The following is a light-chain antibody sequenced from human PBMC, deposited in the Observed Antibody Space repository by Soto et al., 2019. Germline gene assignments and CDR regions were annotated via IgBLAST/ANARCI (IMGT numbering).Light chain of an antibody. J-gene: IGLJ1*01. CDR3: TSYTSDNRNYV. CDR1: SRDVGAYTS. Sequence: QSALTQPASVSGSPGQSITISCTGTSRDVGAYTSVSWYQQHPGKAPKLMIYEVSNRPSGVSNRFSGSKSANTASLTISGLQADDEAHYYCTSYTSDNRNYVFGTGTQLTVL. V-gene: IGLV2-14*01. CDR2: EVS.